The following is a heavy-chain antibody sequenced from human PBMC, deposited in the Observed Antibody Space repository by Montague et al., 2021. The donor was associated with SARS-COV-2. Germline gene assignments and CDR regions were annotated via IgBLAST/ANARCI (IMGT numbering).Heavy chain of an antibody. J-gene: IGHJ5*02. CDR3: ARFFRVGTSSAFDH. V-gene: IGHV4-59*01. D-gene: IGHD3-10*01. Sequence: SETLSLTCGVSGASIMGYHWSWVRKPPGRGLEWIGDVRDSGTTNYNPSLNNRITISIDTSKAQFSLILTSVGAADTAVYYCARFFRVGTSSAFDHWGQGILVTVSS. CDR2: VRDSGTT. CDR1: GASIMGYH.